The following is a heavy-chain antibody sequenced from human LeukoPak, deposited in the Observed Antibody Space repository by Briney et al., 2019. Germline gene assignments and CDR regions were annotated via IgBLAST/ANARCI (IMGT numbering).Heavy chain of an antibody. J-gene: IGHJ3*02. CDR2: ISAYNGNT. Sequence: ASVKVSCKTSGGTFSTYAFSWVRQAPGQGLEWMGWISAYNGNTNYAQKLQGRVTMTTDTSTSTAYMELRSLRSDDTAVYYCATPYSSIGRHDAFDIWGQGTMVTVSS. CDR1: GGTFSTYA. D-gene: IGHD1-26*01. V-gene: IGHV1-18*01. CDR3: ATPYSSIGRHDAFDI.